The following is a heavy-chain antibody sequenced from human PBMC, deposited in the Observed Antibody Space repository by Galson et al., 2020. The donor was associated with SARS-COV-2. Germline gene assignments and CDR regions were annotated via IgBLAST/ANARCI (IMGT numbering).Heavy chain of an antibody. J-gene: IGHJ6*02. CDR1: GGSISRSVYY. Sequence: ASETLSLTCIVSGGSISRSVYYWAWIRQSPGKGLEWIGSIYNSGNTHYNPSLTSRVTISVDPSKNQLSLKLRSVTAADTAVYYCARDTFNHFGSGTYPYYYFAMDVWGQGTTVTVSS. CDR3: ARDTFNHFGSGTYPYYYFAMDV. CDR2: IYNSGNT. D-gene: IGHD3-10*01. V-gene: IGHV4-39*07.